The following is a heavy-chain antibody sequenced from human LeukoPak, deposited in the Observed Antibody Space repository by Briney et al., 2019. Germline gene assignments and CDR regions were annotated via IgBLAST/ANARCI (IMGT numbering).Heavy chain of an antibody. CDR2: IYSGGST. V-gene: IGHV3-53*05. CDR3: AKFSWGKGLDY. CDR1: GFTVSSNY. J-gene: IGHJ4*02. D-gene: IGHD3-16*01. Sequence: PGGSLRLSCAASGFTVSSNYMSWVRQAPGKGLEWVSVIYSGGSTYYADSVKGRFTISRDNSKNTLYLQMNSLRAEDTAVYYCAKFSWGKGLDYWGQGTLVTVSS.